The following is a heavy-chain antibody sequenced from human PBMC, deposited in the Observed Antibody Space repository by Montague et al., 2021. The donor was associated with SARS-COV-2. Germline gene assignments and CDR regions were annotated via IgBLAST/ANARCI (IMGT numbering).Heavy chain of an antibody. CDR1: GGSIGSGGYY. CDR3: ARASAKKTYFGVVISYFDY. D-gene: IGHD3-3*01. Sequence: TLSLTCTVSGGSIGSGGYYWSWIRQPPGKGLEWIGYIYYSGSTYYNPSLKSRVTISVDTSKNQFSLKLSSVTAADTAVYYCARASAKKTYFGVVISYFDYWGQGTLVTVSS. V-gene: IGHV4-31*03. CDR2: IYYSGST. J-gene: IGHJ4*02.